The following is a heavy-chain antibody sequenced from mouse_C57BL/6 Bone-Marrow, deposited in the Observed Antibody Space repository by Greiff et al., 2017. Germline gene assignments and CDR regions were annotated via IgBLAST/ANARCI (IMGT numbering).Heavy chain of an antibody. Sequence: EVMLVESGGDLVKPGGSLKLSCAASGFTFSSYGMSWVRQTPDKRLEWVATISSGGSYTYYPDSVKGRFTISRDNAKNTLYLQMSSLKSEDTAMYYCARHPLLYWVYWYVDVWGTGTTVTVSS. J-gene: IGHJ1*03. CDR3: ARHPLLYWVYWYVDV. D-gene: IGHD2-12*01. CDR2: ISSGGSYT. CDR1: GFTFSSYG. V-gene: IGHV5-6*01.